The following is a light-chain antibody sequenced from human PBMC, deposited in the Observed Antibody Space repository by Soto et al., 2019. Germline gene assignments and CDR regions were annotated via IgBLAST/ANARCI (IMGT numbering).Light chain of an antibody. J-gene: IGKJ1*01. CDR1: QTVNSIY. CDR2: GAS. Sequence: EIVLTQSPGTLSLYRGERATLSCRASQTVNSIYFAWYQRKPGQAPRLLICGASNRATGIPDRFSGSGSGTDFTLTISRLEAEDFGVYYCQQYDTSPRTFGQGTKVEIK. CDR3: QQYDTSPRT. V-gene: IGKV3-20*01.